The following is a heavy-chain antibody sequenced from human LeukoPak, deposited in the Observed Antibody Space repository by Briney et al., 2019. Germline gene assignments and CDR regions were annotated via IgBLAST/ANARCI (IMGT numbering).Heavy chain of an antibody. D-gene: IGHD1-1*01. Sequence: GGSLRLSCAASGFPFSSYAMTWVRQAPGKGLEWVSAISGSGGSTYYADSVKGRFTISRDNSKNTLYLQMNSLGAEDTAVYYCAKDPNNWNDPYYFDYWGQGTLVTVSS. V-gene: IGHV3-23*01. J-gene: IGHJ4*02. CDR3: AKDPNNWNDPYYFDY. CDR1: GFPFSSYA. CDR2: ISGSGGST.